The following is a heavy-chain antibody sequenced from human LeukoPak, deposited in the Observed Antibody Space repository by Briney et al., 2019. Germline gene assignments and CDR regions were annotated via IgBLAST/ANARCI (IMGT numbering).Heavy chain of an antibody. CDR2: IDPNSGGT. CDR3: ARGPLYGRDYYYYYMDV. D-gene: IGHD1-14*01. V-gene: IGHV1-2*02. J-gene: IGHJ6*03. Sequence: GASVKVSCKASGYTFTGYYMHWVRQAPGQGLEWMGWIDPNSGGTNYAQKFQGRVTMTRDTSISTAYMELSRLRSDDTAVYYCARGPLYGRDYYYYYMDVWGKGTTVTVSS. CDR1: GYTFTGYY.